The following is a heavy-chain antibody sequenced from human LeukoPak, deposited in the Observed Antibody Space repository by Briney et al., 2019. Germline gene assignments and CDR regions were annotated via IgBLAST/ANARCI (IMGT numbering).Heavy chain of an antibody. CDR3: ARRSRNGLDAFDI. V-gene: IGHV1-2*02. J-gene: IGHJ3*02. CDR2: IDPNNGDT. Sequence: ASVTVSCKASAYTFTVYYLHWVRQAPGQGPEWMGWIDPNNGDTEYAQKFQGRATMTRVRSISTAYMELSRLTSDDTAVYYCARRSRNGLDAFDIWGQGTMVTVSS. D-gene: IGHD2-8*01. CDR1: AYTFTVYY.